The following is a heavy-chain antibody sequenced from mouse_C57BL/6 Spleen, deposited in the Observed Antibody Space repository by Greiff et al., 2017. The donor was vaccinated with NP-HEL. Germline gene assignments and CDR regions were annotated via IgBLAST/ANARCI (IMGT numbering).Heavy chain of an antibody. CDR3: ARGNGNPYAMDY. CDR2: INYDGSST. V-gene: IGHV5-16*01. Sequence: EVHLVESEGGLVQPGSSMKLSCTASGFTFSDYYMAWVRQVPEKGLEWVANINYDGSSTYYLDSLKSRFIISRDNAKNILYLQMSSLKSEDTATYYCARGNGNPYAMDYWGQGTSVTVSS. J-gene: IGHJ4*01. D-gene: IGHD2-1*01. CDR1: GFTFSDYY.